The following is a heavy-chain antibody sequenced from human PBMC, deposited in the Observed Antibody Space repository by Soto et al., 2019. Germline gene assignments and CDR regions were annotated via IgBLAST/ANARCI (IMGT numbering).Heavy chain of an antibody. J-gene: IGHJ4*02. V-gene: IGHV3-74*01. CDR1: GFTFSNYW. D-gene: IGHD3-10*01. CDR3: ARGYSGSARAY. CDR2: ITGDGSST. Sequence: EVQLEESGGGLVQPGGSVRLSCAASGFTFSNYWMYWVRQAPGKGLVWVSRITGDGSSTAYADSVKGRFTISRDNAKNMLYLQMNSLTVEDTAVYYCARGYSGSARAYWGQGTLVTVSS.